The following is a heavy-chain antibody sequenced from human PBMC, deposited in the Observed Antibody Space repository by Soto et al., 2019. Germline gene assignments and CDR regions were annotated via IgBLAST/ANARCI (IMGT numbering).Heavy chain of an antibody. V-gene: IGHV1-69*01. CDR1: GGTFSSYA. J-gene: IGHJ4*02. Sequence: QVQLVQSGAEVKKPGSSVKFSCKASGGTFSSYAISWVRQAPGQGLEWMGGIIPIFGTANYAQKFQGRVTITADESTSTAYMELSSLRSEDTAVYYCARSSLYDSSGYKRYYFDYWGQGTLVTVSS. CDR2: IIPIFGTA. CDR3: ARSSLYDSSGYKRYYFDY. D-gene: IGHD3-22*01.